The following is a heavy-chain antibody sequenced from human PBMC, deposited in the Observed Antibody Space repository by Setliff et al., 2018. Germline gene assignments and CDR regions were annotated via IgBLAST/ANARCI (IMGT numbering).Heavy chain of an antibody. CDR3: ARHEFVGGYYGSVTYRHFDY. CDR1: GVSISSTSYQ. Sequence: PSETLSLTCTVSGVSISSTSYQWGWVRQPPGKGLEWIGSIYYTGTAYYNPSLKSRVTISVDTSKNQFSLQVTSLAATDTALYFCARHEFVGGYYGSVTYRHFDYWGQGILVTVSS. D-gene: IGHD3-10*01. J-gene: IGHJ4*02. V-gene: IGHV4-39*01. CDR2: IYYTGTA.